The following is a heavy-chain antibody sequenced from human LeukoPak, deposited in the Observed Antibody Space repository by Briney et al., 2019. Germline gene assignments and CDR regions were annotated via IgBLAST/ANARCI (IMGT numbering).Heavy chain of an antibody. V-gene: IGHV1-2*02. J-gene: IGHJ4*02. D-gene: IGHD5-18*01. CDR1: GCSFTGYY. CDR3: ARDPETAMIKGDY. Sequence: ASVKVSCKASGCSFTGYYMHWVRQAPGQGLEWMGWINPHSGGTNYAQKFQGRVTMTRDTSISTAYLELSRLRSDDTAVYYCARDPETAMIKGDYWGQGTLVTVSS. CDR2: INPHSGGT.